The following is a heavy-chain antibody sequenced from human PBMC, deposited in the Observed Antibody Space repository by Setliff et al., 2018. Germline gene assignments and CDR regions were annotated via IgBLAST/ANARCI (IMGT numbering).Heavy chain of an antibody. Sequence: SVKVSCKASGGTFSSYAISWVRQAPGQGLEWMGGIIPIFDTANYAQKFQDRVTITTDKSTSTAYMELSSLKSDDTAVYYCASGPSGPWVDSSGYYYDYSYYYHMAVWGKGTTVTVSS. CDR2: IIPIFDTA. J-gene: IGHJ6*03. CDR1: GGTFSSYA. D-gene: IGHD3-22*01. V-gene: IGHV1-69*05. CDR3: ASGPSGPWVDSSGYYYDYSYYYHMAV.